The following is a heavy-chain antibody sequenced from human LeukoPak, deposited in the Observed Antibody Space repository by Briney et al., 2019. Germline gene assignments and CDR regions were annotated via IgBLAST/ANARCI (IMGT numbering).Heavy chain of an antibody. CDR1: GYTFTGYY. Sequence: ASVKVSCKASGYTFTGYYMHWVRQAPGQGLEWMGWINPNSGGTNYAQKFQGRVTMTRDTSISTAYMELSRLRSDDTAVYYCARDRGTTGTTPTRYYYYYYYMDVWGKGTTVTVSS. CDR3: ARDRGTTGTTPTRYYYYYYYMDV. D-gene: IGHD1-1*01. V-gene: IGHV1-2*02. J-gene: IGHJ6*03. CDR2: INPNSGGT.